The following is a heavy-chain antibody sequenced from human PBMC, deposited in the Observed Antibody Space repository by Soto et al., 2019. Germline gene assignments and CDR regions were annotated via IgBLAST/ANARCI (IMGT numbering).Heavy chain of an antibody. CDR3: AKNGQPPYYYYGLDV. D-gene: IGHD2-8*01. J-gene: IGHJ6*02. CDR1: GYTFTRYG. V-gene: IGHV1-18*01. Sequence: ASVKVSCKASGYTFTRYGISWVRHAPGQGLEWMGWISGYNGDTNYAQKFQDRVSMTIDTSTGTAYMELRSLTSDDTAIYYCAKNGQPPYYYYGLDVWGQ. CDR2: ISGYNGDT.